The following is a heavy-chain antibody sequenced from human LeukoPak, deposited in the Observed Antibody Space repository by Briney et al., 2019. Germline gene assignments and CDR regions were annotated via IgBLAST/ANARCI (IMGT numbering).Heavy chain of an antibody. CDR1: GGSFSTYY. CDR2: IYTSGST. V-gene: IGHV4-4*07. Sequence: SETLSLTCTVSGGSFSTYYWSWIRQPAGKGLEWIGRIYTSGSTNYNPSLKSRLTMSVDTSKNHFSLKLSSVTAADTAVYYCARAGWSYDSSGYLDCWGQGTLVTVSS. CDR3: ARAGWSYDSSGYLDC. D-gene: IGHD3-22*01. J-gene: IGHJ4*02.